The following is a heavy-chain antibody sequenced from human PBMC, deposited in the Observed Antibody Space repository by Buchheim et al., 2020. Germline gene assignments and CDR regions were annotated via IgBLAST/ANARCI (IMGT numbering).Heavy chain of an antibody. D-gene: IGHD3-3*01. CDR1: GDSISSYY. J-gene: IGHJ4*02. CDR3: ASSRSITIFGVVNARSEVFDY. CDR2: IYYSGST. Sequence: QVYLQQSGPGLVKPSETLSLTCTVSGDSISSYYWSWIRLPPEKRLEWIGYIYYSGSTNYNPSLKSRVTISIDTSKNQFSLNLSSVTAADTAVYYCASSRSITIFGVVNARSEVFDYWGQGTL. V-gene: IGHV4-59*01.